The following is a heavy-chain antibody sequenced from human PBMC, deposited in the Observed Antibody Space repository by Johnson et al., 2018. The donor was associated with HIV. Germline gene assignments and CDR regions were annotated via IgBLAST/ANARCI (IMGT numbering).Heavy chain of an antibody. CDR3: AKDQWSSSWTNDAFAM. V-gene: IGHV3-33*06. J-gene: IGHJ3*02. D-gene: IGHD6-13*01. CDR1: GFTFSSFG. Sequence: QVQLVESGGGVVQPGRSLRLSCAASGFTFSSFGMPWVRQAPGKGLEWVAVIWYDGGNRYYADSVKGRFTISRDNSRNTLYLQMNSLRGEDTAVYYCAKDQWSSSWTNDAFAMWGQGTMVTVSS. CDR2: IWYDGGNR.